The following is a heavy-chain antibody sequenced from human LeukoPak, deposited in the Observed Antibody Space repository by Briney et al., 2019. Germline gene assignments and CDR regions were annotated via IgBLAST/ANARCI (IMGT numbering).Heavy chain of an antibody. D-gene: IGHD3-9*01. CDR3: AKFVLRYFDWSMGTDAFDI. V-gene: IGHV3-30*02. Sequence: DSVKGRFTISRDNSKNTLYLQMNSLRAEDTAVYYCAKFVLRYFDWSMGTDAFDIWGQGTMVTVSS. J-gene: IGHJ3*02.